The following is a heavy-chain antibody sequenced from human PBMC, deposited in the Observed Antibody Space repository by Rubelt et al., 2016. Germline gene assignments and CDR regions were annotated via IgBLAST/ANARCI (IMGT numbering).Heavy chain of an antibody. V-gene: IGHV4-34*01. J-gene: IGHJ4*02. CDR1: GGSFSGYY. Sequence: QVQLQQWGAGLLKPSETLSLTCDVYGGSFSGYYWNWIRQPPGKGLEWIGEINNSGRTNYHPSLQSRITITVDTSKNQFSLKLSSVTAADTAVYYCARTDYDSCGCLDFWGQGTLVTVSS. D-gene: IGHD3-22*01. CDR3: ARTDYDSCGCLDF. CDR2: INNSGRT.